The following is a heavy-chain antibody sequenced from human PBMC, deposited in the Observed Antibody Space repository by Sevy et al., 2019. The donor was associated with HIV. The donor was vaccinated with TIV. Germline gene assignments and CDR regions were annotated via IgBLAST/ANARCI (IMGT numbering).Heavy chain of an antibody. D-gene: IGHD6-19*01. V-gene: IGHV3-33*01. J-gene: IGHJ4*02. CDR2: IWYDGTNR. CDR3: AREDIRVAGIGYYFHS. CDR1: GFSISGYG. Sequence: GGSLRLSCAASGFSISGYGMYWVRQAPGKVLEWVAVIWYDGTNREYADSVKGRFTISRDNSKNTLYLQMNSLRVEDTAVYYCAREDIRVAGIGYYFHSWGQGTLVTVSS.